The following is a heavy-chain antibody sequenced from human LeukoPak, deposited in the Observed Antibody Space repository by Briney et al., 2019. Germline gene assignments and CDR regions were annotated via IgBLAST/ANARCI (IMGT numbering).Heavy chain of an antibody. CDR3: AREDVSDHITGFGP. CDR2: ISSSGGNT. Sequence: GGSLSLSCAASGFTFSSYPMSWVRQAPEKGLEWVSAISSSGGNTYYAGSVMGRFSISRDNSKSTLYLQMNSLRVEDTAIYYCAREDVSDHITGFGPWGQGTLVTVSS. D-gene: IGHD1-20*01. CDR1: GFTFSSYP. V-gene: IGHV3-23*01. J-gene: IGHJ5*02.